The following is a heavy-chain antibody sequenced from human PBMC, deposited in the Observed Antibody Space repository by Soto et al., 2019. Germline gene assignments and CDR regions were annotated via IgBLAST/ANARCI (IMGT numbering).Heavy chain of an antibody. CDR3: ARLKSDFGSVMCYKGWVDY. Sequence: QVQLQESGPGLVKPLQTLSLTCTVSGASISSGDYYWSWIRQHPGKGLERIGIIHYSGSTNYNPSLESRVTISVDTSKNQVSLKMSSVTAADTVVYYCARLKSDFGSVMCYKGWVDYWGQGTLVTVSS. D-gene: IGHD3-3*01. CDR2: IHYSGST. CDR1: GASISSGDYY. V-gene: IGHV4-31*03. J-gene: IGHJ4*02.